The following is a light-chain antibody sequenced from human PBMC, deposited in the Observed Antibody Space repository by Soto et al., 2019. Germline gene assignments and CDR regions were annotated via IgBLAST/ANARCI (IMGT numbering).Light chain of an antibody. CDR1: QSFXTY. V-gene: IGKV3-11*01. CDR3: QQRNTWPTIT. Sequence: IVVTQSPATLSVPLGESATLSCRASQSFXTYFVWYQVKPGQAPRILISDASRRASGVPARFSGSGSGTDFTLTISSLEPEDFALYYCQQRNTWPTITFGQGTRLEIK. CDR2: DAS. J-gene: IGKJ5*01.